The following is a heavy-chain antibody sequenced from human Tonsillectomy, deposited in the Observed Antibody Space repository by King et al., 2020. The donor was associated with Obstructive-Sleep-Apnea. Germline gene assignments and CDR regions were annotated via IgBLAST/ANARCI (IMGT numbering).Heavy chain of an antibody. CDR3: ASPLSIRLLTGYGY. CDR1: GLTFSSYW. D-gene: IGHD3-9*01. J-gene: IGHJ4*02. CDR2: IKLDGSEE. Sequence: QLVQSGGGLVQPGGSLRLSCAASGLTFSSYWMSWVRQAPGKGLEWVANIKLDGSEEYYVDSVKGRFTISRANAKNSLYLQMNSLRAEDTAMYYCASPLSIRLLTGYGYWGQGTLVTVSS. V-gene: IGHV3-7*01.